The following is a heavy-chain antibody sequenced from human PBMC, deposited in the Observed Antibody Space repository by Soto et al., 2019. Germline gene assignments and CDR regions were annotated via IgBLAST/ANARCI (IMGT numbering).Heavy chain of an antibody. V-gene: IGHV4-30-4*01. D-gene: IGHD2-21*01. CDR2: IHYSGTT. J-gene: IGHJ6*01. Sequence: QVQLQESGPGLVKPSQTLSLTCTVSGGSISNGDYYWSWIRQPPGKGLAWIGYIHYSGTTYYNPSLKSRLTISIDTSKKQYSMKLSSVTAAATAVYYCARLLNSSSDHYGLDVWGQGTTVTVAS. CDR3: ARLLNSSSDHYGLDV. CDR1: GGSISNGDYY.